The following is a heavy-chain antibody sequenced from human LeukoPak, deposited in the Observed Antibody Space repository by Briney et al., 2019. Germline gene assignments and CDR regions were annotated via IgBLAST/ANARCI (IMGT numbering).Heavy chain of an antibody. CDR3: AKDMSGYSGLDY. V-gene: IGHV3-9*01. D-gene: IGHD5-12*01. CDR1: GFTFADYA. J-gene: IGHJ4*02. CDR2: ISWNSGSI. Sequence: PGRSLRLSCVASGFTFADYAIHWVRQVPGKGLEWVSGISWNSGSIGYADSVKGRFTISRDNAKNSLYLQMNSLRAEDTALYYCAKDMSGYSGLDYWGQGTLVTVSS.